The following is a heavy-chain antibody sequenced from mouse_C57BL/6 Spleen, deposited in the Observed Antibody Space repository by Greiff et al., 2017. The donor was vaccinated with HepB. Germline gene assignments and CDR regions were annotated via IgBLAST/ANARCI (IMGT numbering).Heavy chain of an antibody. Sequence: EVQLQQSGPELVKPGASVKMSCKASGYTFTDYNMHWVKQSHGKSLEWIGYINPNNGGTSYNQKFKGKATLTVNKSSSTAYMELRRLTSEDSAVYYCARRGYGSSHQAWFAYWGQGTLVTVSA. CDR3: ARRGYGSSHQAWFAY. CDR1: GYTFTDYN. J-gene: IGHJ3*01. V-gene: IGHV1-22*01. CDR2: INPNNGGT. D-gene: IGHD1-1*01.